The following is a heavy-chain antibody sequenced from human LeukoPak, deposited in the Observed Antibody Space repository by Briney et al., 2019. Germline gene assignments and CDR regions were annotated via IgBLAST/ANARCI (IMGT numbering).Heavy chain of an antibody. D-gene: IGHD1/OR15-1a*01. Sequence: SETLSLTCTVSGGSISSYYWSWIRQPPGKGLEWIGYIYYSGSTNYNPSLKSRVTISVDTSKNQFSLKLSSVTAADTAVYYCARGWSRTGYFDYWGQGTLVTVSS. V-gene: IGHV4-59*01. CDR1: GGSISSYY. CDR2: IYYSGST. CDR3: ARGWSRTGYFDY. J-gene: IGHJ4*02.